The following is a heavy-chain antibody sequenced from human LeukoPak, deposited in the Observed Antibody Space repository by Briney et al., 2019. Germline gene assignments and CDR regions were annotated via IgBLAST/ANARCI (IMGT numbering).Heavy chain of an antibody. CDR2: ISYDGSNK. Sequence: GGSLRLSCAASGFTFSSYGMHWVRQAPGKGLEWVAVISYDGSNKYFADSVKGRFTISRDNSKNTLYLQMNSLRAEDTAVYYCAKPRVRGVIITGYFDYWGQGTLVTVSS. D-gene: IGHD3-10*01. CDR3: AKPRVRGVIITGYFDY. J-gene: IGHJ4*02. V-gene: IGHV3-30*18. CDR1: GFTFSSYG.